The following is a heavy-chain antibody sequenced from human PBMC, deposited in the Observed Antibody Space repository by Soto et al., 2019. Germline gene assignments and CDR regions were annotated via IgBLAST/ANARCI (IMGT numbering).Heavy chain of an antibody. CDR1: GDSVSSNSAA. V-gene: IGHV6-1*01. J-gene: IGHJ6*02. Sequence: SQTLSLTCTISGDSVSSNSAAWNWIRQSPSRGLEWLGRTYYRSKWYNDYAVSVKSRITINPDTSKNTLYLQMNSLRAEDTAVYYCARDQGSGWPLNYYGMDVWGQGTTVTVSS. CDR2: TYYRSKWYN. D-gene: IGHD6-19*01. CDR3: ARDQGSGWPLNYYGMDV.